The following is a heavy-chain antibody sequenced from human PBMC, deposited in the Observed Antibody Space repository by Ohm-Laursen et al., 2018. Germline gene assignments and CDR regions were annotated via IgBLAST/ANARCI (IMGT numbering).Heavy chain of an antibody. Sequence: SETLSLTCTVSGGSISSYYWSWIRQPPGKGLEWIGYIYYSGSTNYNPSLKSRVTISVDTSKNQFSLKLSSVTAADTAMYYCARDLVPTGLGYYYYGMDVWGQGTTVTVSS. V-gene: IGHV4-59*01. CDR1: GGSISSYY. CDR2: IYYSGST. J-gene: IGHJ6*02. CDR3: ARDLVPTGLGYYYYGMDV. D-gene: IGHD3/OR15-3a*01.